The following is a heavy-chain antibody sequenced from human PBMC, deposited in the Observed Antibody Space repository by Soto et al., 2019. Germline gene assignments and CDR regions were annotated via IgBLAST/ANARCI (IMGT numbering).Heavy chain of an antibody. CDR1: GFTFRNYY. CDR3: AREFYYAMDA. D-gene: IGHD3-16*01. J-gene: IGHJ6*02. V-gene: IGHV3-11*05. Sequence: QVQLVESGGALVKPGRSLRLSCEVSGFTFRNYYMAWLRQAPGKGLAWVATISTSGVSSSYGDSVRGRFTISRDDAKNSLYLQMNSLRGEDTALYYCAREFYYAMDAWGQGTTVTVSS. CDR2: ISTSGVSS.